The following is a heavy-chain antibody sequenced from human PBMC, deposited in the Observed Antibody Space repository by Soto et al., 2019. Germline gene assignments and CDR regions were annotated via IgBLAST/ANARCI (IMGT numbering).Heavy chain of an antibody. CDR3: ANHRGFLVTQYFFDY. CDR2: ISNSGGST. CDR1: GFTFKNYA. J-gene: IGHJ4*02. Sequence: GGSLRLSCAASGFTFKNYAMSCVRQAPGKGLEWVSSISNSGGSTYYADSVQGRFTISRDNSKNTLSLQMNSLRAEDTAIYYCANHRGFLVTQYFFDYWGQGTLVTVSS. V-gene: IGHV3-23*01. D-gene: IGHD2-21*02.